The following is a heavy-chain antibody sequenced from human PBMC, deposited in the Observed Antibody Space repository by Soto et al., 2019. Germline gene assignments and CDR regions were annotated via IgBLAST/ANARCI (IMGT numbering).Heavy chain of an antibody. D-gene: IGHD3-10*01. CDR2: ISGYNGDT. V-gene: IGHV1-18*01. CDR1: GYTFSIYG. CDR3: AGGGVRGVITRTRDYYGMDV. Sequence: ASVKVSCKASGYTFSIYGISWVRQAPGQGLEWMGWISGYNGDTNYAQKFQGRVSMTIDTSTETAYMELGSLTSDDTALYYCAGGGVRGVITRTRDYYGMDVWGQGTTVTVSS. J-gene: IGHJ6*02.